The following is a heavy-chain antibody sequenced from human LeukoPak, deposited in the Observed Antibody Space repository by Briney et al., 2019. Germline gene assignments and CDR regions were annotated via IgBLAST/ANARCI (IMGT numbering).Heavy chain of an antibody. D-gene: IGHD3-3*01. CDR2: ISGGSEST. J-gene: IGHJ4*02. CDR1: GFTFSNYA. Sequence: QTGGSLRLSCAASGFTFSNYAMSWVRQAPGKGLEWVSSISGGSESTAYAGSVKGRLTISRDNSKNMLYMQMNSLRVEDTAVYYCAKELWSGYHNPFDSWGQGTLVTVSS. V-gene: IGHV3-23*01. CDR3: AKELWSGYHNPFDS.